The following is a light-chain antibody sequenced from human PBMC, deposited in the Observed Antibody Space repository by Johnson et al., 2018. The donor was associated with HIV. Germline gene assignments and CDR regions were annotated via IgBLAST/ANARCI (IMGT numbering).Light chain of an antibody. CDR1: SSNIGNNY. CDR2: ENN. Sequence: QSVLTQPPSVSAAPGQKVTISCSGSSSNIGNNYVSWYQQLPGTAPKLLIYENNKRPSGIPDRFSASKSGTSATLGITGLQTGDEADYYCSTWDSSLRGGVFGTGTKVPVL. V-gene: IGLV1-51*02. CDR3: STWDSSLRGGV. J-gene: IGLJ1*01.